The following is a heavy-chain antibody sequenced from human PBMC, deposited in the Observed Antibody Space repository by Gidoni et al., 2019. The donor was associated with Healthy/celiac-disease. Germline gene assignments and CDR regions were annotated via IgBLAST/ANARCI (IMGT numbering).Heavy chain of an antibody. D-gene: IGHD2-15*01. CDR2: ISYDGSNK. CDR3: ARGGGSSLDDYYYGMDV. Sequence: QVQLVESGGGVVQPGRSLRLSCAPSGFTFSLFAMHWVRQAPGKGLEWVAVISYDGSNKYYADSVKGRFTISRDNSKNTLYLQMNSLRAEDTAVYYCARGGGSSLDDYYYGMDVWGQGTTVTVSS. J-gene: IGHJ6*02. CDR1: GFTFSLFA. V-gene: IGHV3-30*04.